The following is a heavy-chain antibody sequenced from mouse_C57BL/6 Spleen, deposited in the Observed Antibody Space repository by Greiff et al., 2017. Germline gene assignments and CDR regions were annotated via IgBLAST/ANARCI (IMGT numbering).Heavy chain of an antibody. Sequence: EVQGVESGEGLVKPGGSLKLSCAASGFTFSSYAMSWVRQTPEKRLEWVAYISSGGDYIYYADTVKGRFTISRDNARNTLYLQMSSLKSEDTAMYYCTRWLLPYYYAMDYWGQGTSVTVSS. CDR3: TRWLLPYYYAMDY. CDR1: GFTFSSYA. V-gene: IGHV5-9-1*02. CDR2: ISSGGDYI. D-gene: IGHD2-3*01. J-gene: IGHJ4*01.